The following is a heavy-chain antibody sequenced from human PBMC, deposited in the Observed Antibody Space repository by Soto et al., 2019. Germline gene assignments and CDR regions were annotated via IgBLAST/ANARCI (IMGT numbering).Heavy chain of an antibody. J-gene: IGHJ4*01. CDR2: IIPIFGTA. D-gene: IGHD3-22*01. CDR1: GGTFSSYA. CDR3: AKTGRTGSYYDSSGLPGNY. V-gene: IGHV1-69*06. Sequence: AAVKVSCKASGGTFSSYAISWVRQAPGQGLEWMGGIIPIFGTANYAQKFQGRVTITADKSTSTAYMKLSSLRSEDTAVYYCAKTGRTGSYYDSSGLPGNYWGHGTRVTVSS.